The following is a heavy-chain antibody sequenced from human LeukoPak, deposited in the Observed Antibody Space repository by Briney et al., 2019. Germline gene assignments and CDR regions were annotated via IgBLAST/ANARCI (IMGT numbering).Heavy chain of an antibody. CDR2: TSSSDAGT. J-gene: IGHJ4*02. V-gene: IGHV3-23*01. CDR3: ARAPVTSCRGAYCYPFDY. D-gene: IGHD2-21*01. CDR1: GFPLSSYA. Sequence: GGSLRLSCAASGFPLSSYAMSWVRQAPGKGLEWVSATSSSDAGTYYADSVRGRFTISRDNSKNTLYLQMNSLRVEDAAVYYCARAPVTSCRGAYCYPFDYWGQGTLVTVSS.